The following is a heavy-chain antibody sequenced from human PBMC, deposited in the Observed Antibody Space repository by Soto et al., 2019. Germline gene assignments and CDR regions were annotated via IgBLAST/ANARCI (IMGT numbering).Heavy chain of an antibody. CDR3: AKVKSSSYYPQYFDY. CDR1: GFTFSTNA. Sequence: GSLRLSCAASGFTFSTNAMSWVRQAPGKGLEWVSVITYSGATTYYADSVKGRLTISRDNSKKTLYLQMNSLRAEDTAIYYCAKVKSSSYYPQYFDYWGQGTLVTVSS. V-gene: IGHV3-23*01. CDR2: ITYSGATT. J-gene: IGHJ4*02. D-gene: IGHD2-15*01.